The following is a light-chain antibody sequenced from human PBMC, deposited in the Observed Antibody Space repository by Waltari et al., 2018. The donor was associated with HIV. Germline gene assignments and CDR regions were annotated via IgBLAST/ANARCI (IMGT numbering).Light chain of an antibody. CDR1: QSVSRSY. V-gene: IGKV3-20*01. Sequence: EIVLTQSPGTLSLSPGERATLSCRASQSVSRSYLAWYQQKPGQAPRLLIYGASSRATGIPDRFSGSGSGTDFTLTISRLEPEDFAVYYCQQYGSSPWTFGQGTKVEIK. J-gene: IGKJ1*01. CDR2: GAS. CDR3: QQYGSSPWT.